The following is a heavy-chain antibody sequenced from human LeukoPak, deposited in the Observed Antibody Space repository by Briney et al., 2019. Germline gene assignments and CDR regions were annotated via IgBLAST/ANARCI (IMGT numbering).Heavy chain of an antibody. V-gene: IGHV4-34*01. Sequence: PSETLSLTCAVYGGSFSGYYWSWIRQPPGKGLEWIGEINHSGSTNYNSSLKSRVTISVDTSKNQFSLKLSSVTAADTAVYYCARVYKWGYQLLSYFDYWGQGTLVTVSS. D-gene: IGHD2-2*01. CDR3: ARVYKWGYQLLSYFDY. J-gene: IGHJ4*02. CDR2: INHSGST. CDR1: GGSFSGYY.